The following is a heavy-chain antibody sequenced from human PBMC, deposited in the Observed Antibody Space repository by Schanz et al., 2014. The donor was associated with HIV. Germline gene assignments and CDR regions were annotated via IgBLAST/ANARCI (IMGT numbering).Heavy chain of an antibody. CDR1: GGTFSSNA. CDR2: IIPIFGAV. CDR3: AKSPIFGDVIFYGMDV. Sequence: QVQLVQPGAEVKKPGSSVKVSCKASGGTFSSNAISWVRQAPGQGLEWMGGIIPIFGAVNYAQKFQGRVTITADESTSTAYMELNSLRSDDTAVYYCAKSPIFGDVIFYGMDVWGQGTTVTVSS. J-gene: IGHJ6*02. D-gene: IGHD3-3*02. V-gene: IGHV1-69*01.